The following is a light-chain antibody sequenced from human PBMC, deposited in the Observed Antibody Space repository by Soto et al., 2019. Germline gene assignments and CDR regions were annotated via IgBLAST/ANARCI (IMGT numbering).Light chain of an antibody. CDR3: STSTISTTV. Sequence: QSALTQPASVSGSPGQSITISCTGASSDVGGYNYVSWYQQHPGKAPKLMIYDVSNRPSGVSSRFSGSRSGNTASLTVSGLQAEDEADYYCSTSTISTTVFAGGTKLTVL. V-gene: IGLV2-14*03. CDR2: DVS. CDR1: SSDVGGYNY. J-gene: IGLJ3*02.